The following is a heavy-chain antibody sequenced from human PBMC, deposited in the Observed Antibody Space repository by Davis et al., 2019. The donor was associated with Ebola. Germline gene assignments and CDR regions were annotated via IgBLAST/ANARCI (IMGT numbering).Heavy chain of an antibody. CDR2: IYSGGST. V-gene: IGHV3-66*01. CDR1: GFTVSSTY. D-gene: IGHD3-10*01. CDR3: ARMVQGGIDY. Sequence: GESLKISCAASGFTVSSTYMSWVRQAPGKGLEWVSVIYSGGSTYYADSVKGRFTISRDNSKNTLYLQMNSLRAEDTAVYYCARMVQGGIDYWGQGTLVTVSS. J-gene: IGHJ4*02.